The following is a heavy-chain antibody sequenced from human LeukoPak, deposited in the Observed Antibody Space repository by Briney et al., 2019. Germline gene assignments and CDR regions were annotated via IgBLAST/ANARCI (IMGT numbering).Heavy chain of an antibody. V-gene: IGHV3-13*01. CDR3: ARAPGTTHYYGMDV. CDR2: IGTAGDT. J-gene: IGHJ6*02. CDR1: GFTFSSYD. Sequence: GGSLRLSCAASGFTFSSYDMHWVRQAPGKGLEWVSAIGTAGDTYYPGSVKGRFTISRENAKNYLYLQMNSLRAGDTAVYYCARAPGTTHYYGMDVWGQGTTVTVSS. D-gene: IGHD1-1*01.